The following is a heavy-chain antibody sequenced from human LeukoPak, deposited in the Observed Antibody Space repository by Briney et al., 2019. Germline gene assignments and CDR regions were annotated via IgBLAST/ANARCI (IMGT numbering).Heavy chain of an antibody. D-gene: IGHD3-10*01. CDR2: ISGSGGST. CDR3: AKDPYGSGVNFDY. CDR1: GFTFSSYA. V-gene: IGHV3-23*01. Sequence: GGSLRLSCAASGFTFSSYAMSWVRQAPGKGLEWVSAISGSGGSTYYADSVKGRFTISRDNFKNTLYLQMNSLRAEDTAVYYCAKDPYGSGVNFDYWGQGTLVTVSS. J-gene: IGHJ4*02.